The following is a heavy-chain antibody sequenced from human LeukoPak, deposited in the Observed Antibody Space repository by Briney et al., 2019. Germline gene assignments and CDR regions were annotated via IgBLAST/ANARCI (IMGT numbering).Heavy chain of an antibody. V-gene: IGHV1-18*01. J-gene: IGHJ5*02. D-gene: IGHD6-13*01. CDR2: ISSLNGDT. CDR1: GYTFTGYG. Sequence: ASVKVSCETSGYTFTGYGISWVRQAPGQGLEWMAWISSLNGDTKYAQKFQGRVTVTTDRSTSTAYMELRSLRSDDTAVYSCARGWDSSSLDRYNWFDPWGQGTLVTVSS. CDR3: ARGWDSSSLDRYNWFDP.